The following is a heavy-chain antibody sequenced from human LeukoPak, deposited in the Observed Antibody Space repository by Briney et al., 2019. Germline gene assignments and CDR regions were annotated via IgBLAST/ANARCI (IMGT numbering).Heavy chain of an antibody. CDR3: ARSITMVRGYYYYGMDV. J-gene: IGHJ6*02. V-gene: IGHV4-61*02. D-gene: IGHD3-10*01. CDR1: GGSISSSSYY. Sequence: NSSETLSLTCTVSGGSISSSSYYWSWIRQPAGKGLEWIGRIYTSGSTNYNPSLKSRVTMSVDTSKNQFSLKLSSVTAADTAVYYCARSITMVRGYYYYGMDVWGQGTTVTVSS. CDR2: IYTSGST.